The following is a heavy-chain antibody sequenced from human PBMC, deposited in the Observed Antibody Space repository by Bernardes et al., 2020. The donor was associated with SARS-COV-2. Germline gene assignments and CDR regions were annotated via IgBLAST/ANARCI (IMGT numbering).Heavy chain of an antibody. V-gene: IGHV3-23*01. J-gene: IGHJ1*01. Sequence: SLRLSCAASGFTFSSYAMSWVRQAPGKGLEWVSTISGSGDATYYADSVKGRFTISRDNSKNTLYLQMNSLRAEDTAVYYCAKGARGYYDSSGYYRLSEYFQHWGQGTLVTVSS. CDR1: GFTFSSYA. CDR2: ISGSGDAT. CDR3: AKGARGYYDSSGYYRLSEYFQH. D-gene: IGHD3-22*01.